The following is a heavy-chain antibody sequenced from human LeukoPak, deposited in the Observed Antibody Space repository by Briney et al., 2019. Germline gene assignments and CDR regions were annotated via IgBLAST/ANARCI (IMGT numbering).Heavy chain of an antibody. CDR1: GFTFSGYE. D-gene: IGHD5-24*01. V-gene: IGHV3-48*03. Sequence: GGSLRLSCAASGFTFSGYEMNWVRQAPGKGLEWISYISSSGSTIYYADSVKGRFTISRDNAKNSLYLQMNSLRAEDTAVYYCARAPGWLPFDFWGQGTLVTVSS. CDR3: ARAPGWLPFDF. CDR2: ISSSGSTI. J-gene: IGHJ4*02.